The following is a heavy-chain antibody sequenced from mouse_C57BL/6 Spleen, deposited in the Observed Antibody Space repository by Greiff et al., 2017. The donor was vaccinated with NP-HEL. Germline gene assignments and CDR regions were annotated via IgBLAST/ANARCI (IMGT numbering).Heavy chain of an antibody. CDR1: GYTFTDYY. Sequence: QVQLQQSGAELVRPGASVKLSCKASGYTFTDYYINWVKQRPGQGLEWIARIYPGSGNTYYNEKFKGKATLTAEKSSSTAYMQLSSLTSEDSAVYCCARSRDSSGYYYFDYWGQGTTLTVSS. V-gene: IGHV1-76*01. CDR2: IYPGSGNT. J-gene: IGHJ2*01. D-gene: IGHD3-2*02. CDR3: ARSRDSSGYYYFDY.